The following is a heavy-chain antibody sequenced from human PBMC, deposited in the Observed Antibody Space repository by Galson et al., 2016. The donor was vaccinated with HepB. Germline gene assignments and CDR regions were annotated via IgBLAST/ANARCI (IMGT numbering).Heavy chain of an antibody. D-gene: IGHD1-1*01. Sequence: SLRLSCAASGFTFSDFWMSWVRQAPGKGLEWVANIKPVGSEKNYVDSVKGRFTISRDSARKSLYLQMSSLRVEDTAVYYCARANRRLEVRAQESNWNDDGFDLWGQGTLVTVSS. CDR1: GFTFSDFW. CDR2: IKPVGSEK. V-gene: IGHV3-7*01. CDR3: ARANRRLEVRAQESNWNDDGFDL. J-gene: IGHJ4*02.